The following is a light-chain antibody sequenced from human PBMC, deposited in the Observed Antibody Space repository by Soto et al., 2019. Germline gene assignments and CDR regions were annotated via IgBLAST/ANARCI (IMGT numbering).Light chain of an antibody. Sequence: QSALTQPASVSGSPGQSITISCTGTSSDVGGYNYVSWYQQHPVKAPKLMIYDVTNRPSGASDRFSGSKSGNTASLTISGLQAEDEADYYGSSYTSSSTPYVFGTGTKVTVL. J-gene: IGLJ1*01. V-gene: IGLV2-14*01. CDR3: SSYTSSSTPYV. CDR2: DVT. CDR1: SSDVGGYNY.